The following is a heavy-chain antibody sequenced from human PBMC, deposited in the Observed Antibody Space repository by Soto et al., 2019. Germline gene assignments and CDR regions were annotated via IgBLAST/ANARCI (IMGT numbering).Heavy chain of an antibody. Sequence: GGSLRLSCAASGFTFSSYSMNWVRQAPGKGLEWVSSISSSSSYIYYADSVKGRFTIPRDNAKNSLYLQMNSLRAEDTAVYYCAGARGDFDWLLNFPYYYYGMDVWGQGTTVTVSS. J-gene: IGHJ6*02. CDR3: AGARGDFDWLLNFPYYYYGMDV. V-gene: IGHV3-21*01. CDR2: ISSSSSYI. D-gene: IGHD3-9*01. CDR1: GFTFSSYS.